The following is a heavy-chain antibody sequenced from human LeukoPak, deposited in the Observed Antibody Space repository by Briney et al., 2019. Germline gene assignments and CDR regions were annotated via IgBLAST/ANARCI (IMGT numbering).Heavy chain of an antibody. D-gene: IGHD1-26*01. CDR2: IIPIFGTA. CDR3: ARVPVYSGSYSFDY. V-gene: IGHV1-69*13. CDR1: GGTFSSYA. J-gene: IGHJ4*02. Sequence: AASVKVSCKASGGTFSSYAISWVRQAPGQGLEWMGGIIPIFGTANYAQKFQGRVTITADESTSTAYMELSSLRFEDTAVYYCARVPVYSGSYSFDYWGQGTLVTVSS.